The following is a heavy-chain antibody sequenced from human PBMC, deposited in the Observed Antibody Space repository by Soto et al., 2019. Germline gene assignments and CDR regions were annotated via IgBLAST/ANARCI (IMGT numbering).Heavy chain of an antibody. CDR2: IIPIFGTA. J-gene: IGHJ4*02. CDR1: GGTFSSYA. D-gene: IGHD3-22*01. CDR3: ARDPSRDYYDSSGYYF. Sequence: GASVKVCCKASGGTFSSYAISWLRQAPGQGLEWMGGIIPIFGTANYAQKFQGRVTITADESTSTAYMELSSLRSEDTAVYYCARDPSRDYYDSSGYYFWGQGTLVTVSS. V-gene: IGHV1-69*13.